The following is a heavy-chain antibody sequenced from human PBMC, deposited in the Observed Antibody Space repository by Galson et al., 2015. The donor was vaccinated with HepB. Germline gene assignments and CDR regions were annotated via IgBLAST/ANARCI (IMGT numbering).Heavy chain of an antibody. CDR2: ISWDGGST. CDR3: AKDEGGYYRSYGMDV. CDR1: GFTFDDYA. D-gene: IGHD3-3*01. J-gene: IGHJ6*02. Sequence: SLRLSCAASGFTFDDYAMHWVRQAPGRGLEWVSLISWDGGSTYYADSVKGRFTISRDNSKNSLYLQMNSLRAEDTALYYCAKDEGGYYRSYGMDVWGQGTTVTVSS. V-gene: IGHV3-43D*03.